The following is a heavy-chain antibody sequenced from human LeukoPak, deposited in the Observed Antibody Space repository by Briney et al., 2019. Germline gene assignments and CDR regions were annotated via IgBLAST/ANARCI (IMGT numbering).Heavy chain of an antibody. CDR2: INAGNGNT. Sequence: ASVKVSCKASGYTFTSYAMHWVRQAPGQRLKWMGWINAGNGNTKYSQKFQGRVTITRDTSASTAYMELSSLRSEDTAVYYCARSRGPYDFWSHWDYWGQGTLVTVSS. CDR1: GYTFTSYA. CDR3: ARSRGPYDFWSHWDY. V-gene: IGHV1-3*01. J-gene: IGHJ4*02. D-gene: IGHD3-3*01.